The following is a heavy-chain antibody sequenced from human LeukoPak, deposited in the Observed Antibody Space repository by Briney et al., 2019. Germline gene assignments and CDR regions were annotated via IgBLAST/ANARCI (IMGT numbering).Heavy chain of an antibody. Sequence: ASVKVSCKASGGTFSSYAISWVRQAPGQGLEWMGGIIPIFGTANYAQKFQGRVTITADESTSTAYMELSSLRSEDTAVYYCARGPLVVPAAIWAYYYYYYMDVWGKGTTVTISS. CDR1: GGTFSSYA. CDR2: IIPIFGTA. J-gene: IGHJ6*03. D-gene: IGHD2-2*01. V-gene: IGHV1-69*13. CDR3: ARGPLVVPAAIWAYYYYYYMDV.